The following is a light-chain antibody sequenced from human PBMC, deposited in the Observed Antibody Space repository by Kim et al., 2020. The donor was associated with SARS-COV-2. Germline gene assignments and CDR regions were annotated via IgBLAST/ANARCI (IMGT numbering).Light chain of an antibody. CDR3: QQYYSTPYT. Sequence: ATIICKSSQIVLSSSNNQNYLAWYQQKPGQPTKLLIYWAATREYGVPDRFSGSGSGTDFTLTISSLQAEDVAVYYCQQYYSTPYTFGQGTKLEI. CDR2: WAA. J-gene: IGKJ2*01. CDR1: QIVLSSSNNQNY. V-gene: IGKV4-1*01.